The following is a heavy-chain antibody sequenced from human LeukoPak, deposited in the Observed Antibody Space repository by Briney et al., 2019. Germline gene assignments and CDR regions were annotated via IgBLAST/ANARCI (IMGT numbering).Heavy chain of an antibody. CDR1: GFTFSSYG. CDR2: IWYDGSNK. J-gene: IGHJ4*02. D-gene: IGHD3-22*01. CDR3: ARDPNDSSGYYLGY. V-gene: IGHV3-33*01. Sequence: GRSLRLSCAASGFTFSSYGMHWVRQAPGKGLEWVAVIWYDGSNKYYADSVEGRFTISRDNSKNTLYLQMNSLRAEDTAVYYCARDPNDSSGYYLGYWGQGTLVTVSS.